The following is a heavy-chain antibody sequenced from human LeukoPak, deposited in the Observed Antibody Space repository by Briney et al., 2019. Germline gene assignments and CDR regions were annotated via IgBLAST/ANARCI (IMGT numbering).Heavy chain of an antibody. CDR2: ISWNSGSM. V-gene: IGHV3-9*01. D-gene: IGHD4-17*01. Sequence: GRSLRLSCAASGFTFDDYAMHWVRQAPGKGLEWVSGISWNSGSMGYADSVKGRFTISRDNAKNSLYLQMNSLRAEDTALYYCAKDNYGDYVGAFDIWGQGTMVTVSS. J-gene: IGHJ3*02. CDR3: AKDNYGDYVGAFDI. CDR1: GFTFDDYA.